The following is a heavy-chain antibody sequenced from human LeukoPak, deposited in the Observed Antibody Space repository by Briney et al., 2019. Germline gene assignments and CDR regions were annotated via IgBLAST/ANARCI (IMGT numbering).Heavy chain of an antibody. V-gene: IGHV2-5*01. D-gene: IGHD3-10*01. CDR3: AHRRFGMVRGVYGSFDP. J-gene: IGHJ5*02. CDR2: IYWNDDK. CDR1: GFSLSTSGVG. Sequence: SGPTLVKPTQTLTLTRTFSGFSLSTSGVGVGWIRQPPGKALEWLALIYWNDDKRYSPSLKSRLTITKDTSKNQVVLTMTNMDPVDTATYYCAHRRFGMVRGVYGSFDPWGQGTLVTVSS.